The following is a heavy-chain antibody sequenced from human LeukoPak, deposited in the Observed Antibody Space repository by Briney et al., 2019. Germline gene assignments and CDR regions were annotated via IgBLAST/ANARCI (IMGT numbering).Heavy chain of an antibody. CDR3: LTSTRSHRFDY. Sequence: GGSLRLSCAAFGFTFSSYWMCWVRQAPGKGLEWVAIIKQDGSDKYYVDSVEGRFIISRDNAKNSLYLQMNSLRAEDTAVYYCLTSTRSHRFDYWGQGTLVTVSS. CDR1: GFTFSSYW. D-gene: IGHD2-15*01. CDR2: IKQDGSDK. J-gene: IGHJ4*02. V-gene: IGHV3-7*01.